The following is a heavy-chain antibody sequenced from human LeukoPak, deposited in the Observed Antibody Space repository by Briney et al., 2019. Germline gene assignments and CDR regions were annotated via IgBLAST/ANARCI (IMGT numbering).Heavy chain of an antibody. J-gene: IGHJ3*01. Sequence: GGSLRLSCAASGFTFYNHAMSWVRQAPGMGLEWVTVIGGGDTDTSYTNSVKGRFTLSRDNSKNTLSLQMSSLRPEDTAVYYCAKDSWSGNGIYDPFDVWGQGTAVTVSS. CDR1: GFTFYNHA. D-gene: IGHD2-8*01. CDR2: IGGGDTDT. V-gene: IGHV3-23*01. CDR3: AKDSWSGNGIYDPFDV.